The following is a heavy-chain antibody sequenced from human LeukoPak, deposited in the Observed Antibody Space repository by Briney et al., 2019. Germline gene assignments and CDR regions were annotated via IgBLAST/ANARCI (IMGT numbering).Heavy chain of an antibody. D-gene: IGHD4-17*01. Sequence: GGSLRLSCAASGFMFSRHWIGWVRQAPGKGLEWVATIKKDGGQYYVDSVKGRFIISRDNAKNSLDLQMNNLRAEDTAVYSCARGPDYGDRLDYFDYWGQGTLVTVSS. CDR2: IKKDGGQ. J-gene: IGHJ4*02. CDR3: ARGPDYGDRLDYFDY. V-gene: IGHV3-7*01. CDR1: GFMFSRHW.